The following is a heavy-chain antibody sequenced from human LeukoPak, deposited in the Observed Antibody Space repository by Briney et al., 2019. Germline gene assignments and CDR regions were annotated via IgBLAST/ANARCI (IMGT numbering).Heavy chain of an antibody. CDR2: INPNSGGT. V-gene: IGHV1-2*06. J-gene: IGHJ4*02. Sequence: GASVKVSCKASGYTFTGYYMHWVRQAPGQGLEWMGRINPNSGGTNYAQKFQGRVTMTRDTSISTAYMELSRLRSDDTAVYYCARLRRSSGWYYFDYWGQGTLVTVSS. CDR3: ARLRRSSGWYYFDY. CDR1: GYTFTGYY. D-gene: IGHD6-19*01.